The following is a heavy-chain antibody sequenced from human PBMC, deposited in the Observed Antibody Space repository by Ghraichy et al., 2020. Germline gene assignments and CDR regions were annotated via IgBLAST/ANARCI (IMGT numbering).Heavy chain of an antibody. CDR2: IIPIFGTA. J-gene: IGHJ6*01. V-gene: IGHV1-69*13. Sequence: SVKVSCKASGGTFSSYAISWVRQAPGQGLEWMGWIIPIFGTANYAQKFQGRVTMTADESTSTAYMELSSLRSEDTAVYYCARDWGKIVVLPAVNLYYYYGLDVWGPGTTVTASS. CDR3: ARDWGKIVVLPAVNLYYYYGLDV. D-gene: IGHD2-2*01. CDR1: GGTFSSYA.